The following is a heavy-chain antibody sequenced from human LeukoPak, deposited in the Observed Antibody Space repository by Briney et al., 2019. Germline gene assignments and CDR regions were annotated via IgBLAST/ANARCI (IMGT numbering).Heavy chain of an antibody. D-gene: IGHD3-22*01. CDR2: ISSSGSTI. V-gene: IGHV3-48*03. CDR1: GFTFSTYE. Sequence: PGGSLRLSCAASGFTFSTYEMNWVRQAPGKGLEWVSYISSSGSTIYCADSVKGRFTISRDNAKNSLYLQMNSLRAEDTAVYYCAREILYYDSHNWFDPWGQGTLVTVSS. CDR3: AREILYYDSHNWFDP. J-gene: IGHJ5*02.